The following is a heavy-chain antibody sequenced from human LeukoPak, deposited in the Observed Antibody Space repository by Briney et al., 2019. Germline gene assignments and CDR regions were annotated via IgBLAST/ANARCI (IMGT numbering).Heavy chain of an antibody. J-gene: IGHJ6*02. CDR3: ARESSYDILTGYHHYYYYGMDV. Sequence: ASVEVSCKASGGTFSSYAISWVRQAPGQGLEWMGGIIPIFGTANYAQKFQGRVTITADESTSTAYMELSSLRSEDTAVYYCARESSYDILTGYHHYYYYGMDVWGQGTTVTVS. V-gene: IGHV1-69*01. CDR1: GGTFSSYA. CDR2: IIPIFGTA. D-gene: IGHD3-9*01.